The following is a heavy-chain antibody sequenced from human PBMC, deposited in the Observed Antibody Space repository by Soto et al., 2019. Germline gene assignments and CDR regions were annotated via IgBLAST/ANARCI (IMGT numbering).Heavy chain of an antibody. Sequence: QVQLVQSGAEVKKPGSSVKVSCKASGGTFSSYAISWVRRAPGQGLEWMGGIIPIFGTANYAQKFQGRVTITADKSTSTAYMELSSLRSEDTAVYYCARDGLAYCGGDCYSAFDIWGQGTMVTVSS. D-gene: IGHD2-21*02. CDR3: ARDGLAYCGGDCYSAFDI. V-gene: IGHV1-69*06. J-gene: IGHJ3*02. CDR2: IIPIFGTA. CDR1: GGTFSSYA.